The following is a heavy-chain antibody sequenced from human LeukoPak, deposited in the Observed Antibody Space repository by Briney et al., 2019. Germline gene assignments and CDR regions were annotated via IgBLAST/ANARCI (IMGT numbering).Heavy chain of an antibody. CDR2: ISSNASIT. CDR3: ATSARTYIGSSLDY. V-gene: IGHV3-74*01. J-gene: IGHJ4*02. D-gene: IGHD2-15*01. CDR1: GFTFSTYW. Sequence: GGSLRLSCAASGFTFSTYWMHWVRQDPGKGLVWVSRISSNASITSYANPVKGRFTISRDNAKNTLYLQMNSLRAEDTALYYCATSARTYIGSSLDYWGQGTLVTVSS.